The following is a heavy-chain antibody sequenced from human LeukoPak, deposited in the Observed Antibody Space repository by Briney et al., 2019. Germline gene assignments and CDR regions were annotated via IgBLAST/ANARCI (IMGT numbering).Heavy chain of an antibody. Sequence: GGSLRLSCAASGFTFSSYGMHWVRQAPGKGLEWVAVIWYDGSNKYYADSVKGRFTISRDNSKNTLYLQMNSLRAEDTAVYYCARDAVYSSVWYLDYWGQGTLVTVSS. CDR3: ARDAVYSSVWYLDY. J-gene: IGHJ4*02. V-gene: IGHV3-33*01. D-gene: IGHD6-19*01. CDR1: GFTFSSYG. CDR2: IWYDGSNK.